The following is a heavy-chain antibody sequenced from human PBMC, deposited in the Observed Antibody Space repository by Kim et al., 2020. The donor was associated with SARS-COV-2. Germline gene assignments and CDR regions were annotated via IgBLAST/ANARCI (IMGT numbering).Heavy chain of an antibody. Sequence: SETLSLTCTVSGGSISSGGYYWSWIRQHPGKGLEWIGYIYYSGSTYYNPSLKSRVTISVDTSKNQFSLKLSSVTAADTAVYYCARKGGSIAAAGWGYYMDVWGKGTTVTVSS. V-gene: IGHV4-31*03. D-gene: IGHD6-13*01. CDR3: ARKGGSIAAAGWGYYMDV. CDR2: IYYSGST. CDR1: GGSISSGGYY. J-gene: IGHJ6*03.